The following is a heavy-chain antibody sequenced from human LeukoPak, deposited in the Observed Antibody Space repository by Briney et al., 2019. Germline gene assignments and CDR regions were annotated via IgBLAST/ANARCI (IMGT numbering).Heavy chain of an antibody. D-gene: IGHD3-22*01. CDR1: GFTFSSYS. CDR3: ARDNGYYDSSGLYYFDY. J-gene: IGHJ4*02. Sequence: GGSLRLSCAASGFTFSSYSMTWVRQAPGKGLEWVSSISSSSSYIYYADSVKGRFTISRDNAKNSLYLQMNSLRAEDTAVYYCARDNGYYDSSGLYYFDYWGQGTLVTVSS. CDR2: ISSSSSYI. V-gene: IGHV3-21*01.